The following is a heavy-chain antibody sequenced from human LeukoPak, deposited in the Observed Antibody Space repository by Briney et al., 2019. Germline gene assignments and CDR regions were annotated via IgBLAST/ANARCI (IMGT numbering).Heavy chain of an antibody. V-gene: IGHV1-2*02. J-gene: IGHJ5*02. CDR1: GYTFSGYY. D-gene: IGHD4-11*01. Sequence: ASVKVSCKASGYTFSGYYMHWVRQAPGQGLEWMGWINPNSGGTNYAQKFQGRVTMTRDTSISTAYMDLSRLRSDDTAVYYCPRGGASNYYGSNWFDPWGQGTLVTVSS. CDR3: PRGGASNYYGSNWFDP. CDR2: INPNSGGT.